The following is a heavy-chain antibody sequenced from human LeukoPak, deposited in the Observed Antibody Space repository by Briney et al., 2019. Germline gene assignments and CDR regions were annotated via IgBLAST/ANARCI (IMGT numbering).Heavy chain of an antibody. V-gene: IGHV4-34*01. CDR2: INHSGST. CDR3: ARVNEEMVKITP. D-gene: IGHD5-24*01. J-gene: IGHJ4*02. CDR1: GGSFSGYY. Sequence: SETLSLTCAVYGGSFSGYYWSWIRQPPGKGLEWIGEINHSGSTNYNPSLTSRVTISVDTSKNQFSLKLSSVTAAATAVYYCARVNEEMVKITPWGQETLVTVS.